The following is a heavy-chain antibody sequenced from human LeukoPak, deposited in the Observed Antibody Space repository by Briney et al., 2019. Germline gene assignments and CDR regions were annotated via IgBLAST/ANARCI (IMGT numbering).Heavy chain of an antibody. Sequence: GGSLRLSCAASGFTFDDYAMHWVRHAPGKGLEWVSLISWDGGSTYYADSVKRRFTISRDNSKNSLYLQMNSLRAEDTALYYCAKASVPYCSSTSCYGSHFDYWGQGTLVTVSS. CDR3: AKASVPYCSSTSCYGSHFDY. V-gene: IGHV3-43D*04. J-gene: IGHJ4*02. D-gene: IGHD2-2*01. CDR1: GFTFDDYA. CDR2: ISWDGGST.